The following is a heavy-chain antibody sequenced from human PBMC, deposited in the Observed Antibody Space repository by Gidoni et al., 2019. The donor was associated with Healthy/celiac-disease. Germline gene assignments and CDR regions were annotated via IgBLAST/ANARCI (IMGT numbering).Heavy chain of an antibody. Sequence: EVQLVESGGGLVQPGGSLRLSCAASGFTFSSYWMSWVRQAPGKGLEWVANIKQDGSEKYYVDSVKGRFTISRDNAKNSLYLQMNSLRAEDTAVYYCARDASTMIEPGADYWGQGTLVTVSS. CDR3: ARDASTMIEPGADY. CDR2: IKQDGSEK. D-gene: IGHD3-22*01. CDR1: GFTFSSYW. V-gene: IGHV3-7*01. J-gene: IGHJ4*02.